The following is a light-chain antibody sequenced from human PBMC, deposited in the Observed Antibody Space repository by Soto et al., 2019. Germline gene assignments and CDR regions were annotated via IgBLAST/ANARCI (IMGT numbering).Light chain of an antibody. Sequence: SYELTQPPSVSVAPGKTARITCGGNNIGSKSVHWYQQKPGQAPVLVIYYDSDRHSGIPERFSGSNSGNTATLTISRVEAGDEAYYYCQLWDSSSDHPVVFGGVPKLTVL. CDR2: YDS. V-gene: IGLV3-21*04. CDR3: QLWDSSSDHPVV. J-gene: IGLJ2*01. CDR1: NIGSKS.